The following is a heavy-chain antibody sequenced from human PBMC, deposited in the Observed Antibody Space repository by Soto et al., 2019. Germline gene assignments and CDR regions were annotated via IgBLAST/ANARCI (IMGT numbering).Heavy chain of an antibody. CDR3: ARPGAATLSAY. J-gene: IGHJ4*02. V-gene: IGHV4-59*01. Sequence: PSETLSLTCTVSGGSISSYYCSWIRQPPGKGLEWIGHIYYSGSTNYNPYLKSRVTISVDTSNTPSSWRLSSVPAAPPAIYYCARPGAATLSAYWGQGPLVTVSP. D-gene: IGHD2-15*01. CDR2: IYYSGST. CDR1: GGSISSYY.